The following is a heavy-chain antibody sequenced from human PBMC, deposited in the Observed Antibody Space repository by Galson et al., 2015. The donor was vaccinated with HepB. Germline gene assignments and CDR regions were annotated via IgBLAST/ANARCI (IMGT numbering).Heavy chain of an antibody. V-gene: IGHV3-23*01. J-gene: IGHJ4*02. D-gene: IGHD6-19*01. Sequence: SLRLSCAASGFTFSSYAMSWVRQAPGKGLEWVSAISGSGGSTYYADSVKGRFTISRDNSKNTLYLQMNSLRAEDTAVYYCAKVDSSGWCFDYWGQGTLVTVSS. CDR3: AKVDSSGWCFDY. CDR2: ISGSGGST. CDR1: GFTFSSYA.